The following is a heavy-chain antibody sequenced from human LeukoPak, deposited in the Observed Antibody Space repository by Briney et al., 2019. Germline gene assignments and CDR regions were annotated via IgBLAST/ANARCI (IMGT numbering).Heavy chain of an antibody. Sequence: SETLSLTCTVSGGSISSYYWSWIRQPPGKGLEWIGYIYYSGSTNYNPSLKSRVTMSVDTSKNQFSLKLSSVTAADTAVYYCARVWIYSYGDRGNWFDPWGQGTLVTVSS. CDR1: GGSISSYY. CDR2: IYYSGST. V-gene: IGHV4-59*12. CDR3: ARVWIYSYGDRGNWFDP. J-gene: IGHJ5*02. D-gene: IGHD5-18*01.